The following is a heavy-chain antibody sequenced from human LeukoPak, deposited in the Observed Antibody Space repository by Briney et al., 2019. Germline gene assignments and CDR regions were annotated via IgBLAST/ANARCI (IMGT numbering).Heavy chain of an antibody. J-gene: IGHJ4*02. D-gene: IGHD6-13*01. Sequence: SETLSLTCTVSGGSISSGGYYWSWIRQHPGKGLEWIGYIYYSGSTYYNPSLKSRVIISVDTSKNQFSLELTSVTAADTAVYYCASQRAVAGIFFDYWGQGTLVTVSS. CDR2: IYYSGST. CDR3: ASQRAVAGIFFDY. CDR1: GGSISSGGYY. V-gene: IGHV4-31*03.